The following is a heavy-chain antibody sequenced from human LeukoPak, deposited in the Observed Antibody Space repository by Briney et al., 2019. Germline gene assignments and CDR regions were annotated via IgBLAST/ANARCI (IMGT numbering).Heavy chain of an antibody. CDR3: ARLSGYSSGHYYSDY. Sequence: SETLSLTCAVYGGSFSGYYWSWIRQPPGKGLEWIGEINHSGSTSYNPSLKSRVTISVDTSKNQFSLKLSSVTAADTAVYYCARLSGYSSGHYYSDYWGQGTLVTVSS. D-gene: IGHD3-22*01. CDR1: GGSFSGYY. J-gene: IGHJ4*02. CDR2: INHSGST. V-gene: IGHV4-34*01.